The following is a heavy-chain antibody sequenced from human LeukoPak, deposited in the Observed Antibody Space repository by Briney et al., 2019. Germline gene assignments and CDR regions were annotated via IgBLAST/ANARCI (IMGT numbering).Heavy chain of an antibody. D-gene: IGHD4-17*01. CDR2: IYFSGTT. CDR1: GGSISSYY. Sequence: PSETLSLTCTVSGGSISSYYWSWIRQPPGKGLEWIGYIYFSGTTNINPSLKSRVTISVDMSKNQFSLKLSSVTAADTAVYYCAREDPQTTVPEGLDVWGQGTTVTVSS. CDR3: AREDPQTTVPEGLDV. V-gene: IGHV4-59*01. J-gene: IGHJ6*02.